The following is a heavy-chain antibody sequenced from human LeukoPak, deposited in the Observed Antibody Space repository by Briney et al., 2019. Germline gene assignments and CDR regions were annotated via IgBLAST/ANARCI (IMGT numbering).Heavy chain of an antibody. CDR3: ARGHYELWL. V-gene: IGHV3-11*06. D-gene: IGHD3-3*01. Sequence: GGSLRPSWEASGFPLRDYFMGWIRQAPGKGLEWVSYISSSSSHTNYADSVKGRFTISIDNAKNSLYLQMSSLRAEDTAVYYCARGHYELWLWGQGTLVTVSS. CDR2: ISSSSSHT. J-gene: IGHJ1*01. CDR1: GFPLRDYF.